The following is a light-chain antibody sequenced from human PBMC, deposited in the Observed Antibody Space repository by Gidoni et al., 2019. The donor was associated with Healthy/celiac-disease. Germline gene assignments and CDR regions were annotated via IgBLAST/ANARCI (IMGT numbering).Light chain of an antibody. J-gene: IGLJ3*02. CDR1: SSDVGGYNY. CDR3: SSYTSSSTLV. Sequence: QSALIQPASVSGSPGPSVTSSCTGTSSDVGGYNYVSWYQQHPGKAPKRMIYDVSNRPSGVSNRFSGSKSGNTASLTISGLQAEDEADYYCSSYTSSSTLVFGGGTKLTVL. CDR2: DVS. V-gene: IGLV2-14*03.